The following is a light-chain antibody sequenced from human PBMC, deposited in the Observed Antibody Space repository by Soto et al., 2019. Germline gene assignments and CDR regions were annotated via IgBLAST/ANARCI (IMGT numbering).Light chain of an antibody. Sequence: DAMMTQSPGTLAVSLGERATINCKSSQSVLYSPNNKNYLAWYQHKPGQPPKMLIYWASTRESGVPDRFSGSGSGTDFALTISSLQAEDVAVYYCQQYYTGPTWTFGQGTKVDVK. J-gene: IGKJ1*01. CDR2: WAS. CDR3: QQYYTGPTWT. V-gene: IGKV4-1*01. CDR1: QSVLYSPNNKNY.